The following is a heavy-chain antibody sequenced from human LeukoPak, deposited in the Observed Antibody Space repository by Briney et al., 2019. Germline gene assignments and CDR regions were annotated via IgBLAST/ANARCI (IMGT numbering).Heavy chain of an antibody. V-gene: IGHV4-34*01. CDR2: INHSGST. CDR1: GGSFSGYY. D-gene: IGHD2-21*02. Sequence: PSETLSLTCAVYGGSFSGYYWSWIRQPPGKGLEWIGEINHSGSTNYNPSLKSRVTISVDTSKNQFSLKLSSVAAADTAVYYCARGLSAIVHWGQGTLVTVSS. CDR3: ARGLSAIVH. J-gene: IGHJ4*02.